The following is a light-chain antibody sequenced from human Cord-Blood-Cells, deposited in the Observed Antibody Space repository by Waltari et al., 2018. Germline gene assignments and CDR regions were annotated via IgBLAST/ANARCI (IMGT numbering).Light chain of an antibody. Sequence: QSALTQPASVSGSPGQSITISCPGTSSDVGSYNLVSWYQQHPGKAPKLMIYEVSKRPSGVSNRFSGSKSGNTASLTISVLQAEDEADYYCCSYAGSSTWVFGGGTKLTVL. CDR1: SSDVGSYNL. V-gene: IGLV2-23*02. CDR2: EVS. J-gene: IGLJ3*02. CDR3: CSYAGSSTWV.